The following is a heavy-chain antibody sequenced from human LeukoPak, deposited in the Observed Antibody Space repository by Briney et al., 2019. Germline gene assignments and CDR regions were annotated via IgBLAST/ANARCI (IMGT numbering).Heavy chain of an antibody. CDR1: GYIFTSYD. D-gene: IGHD6-19*01. CDR2: MNPNSANT. V-gene: IGHV1-8*01. J-gene: IGHJ4*02. CDR3: ARKAVSGSGWYPFDF. Sequence: GASVKVSCKASGYIFTSYDINWVRQANGQGLEWMGWMNPNSANTGFAQKFQGRVTLTRNTSITTAYMELSSLRSEDTAVYYCARKAVSGSGWYPFDFWGQGSLVTVSS.